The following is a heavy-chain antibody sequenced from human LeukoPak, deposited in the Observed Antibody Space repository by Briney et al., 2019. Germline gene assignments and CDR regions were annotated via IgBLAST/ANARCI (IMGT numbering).Heavy chain of an antibody. CDR3: ARGMYSSSWYSFDY. D-gene: IGHD6-13*01. CDR2: INHSGST. V-gene: IGHV4-34*01. CDR1: GGSFSGYY. Sequence: SETLSLTCAVYGGSFSGYYWSWIRQPPGKGLEWIGEINHSGSTNYNPSLKSRVTISVGTSKNQFSLKLSSVTAADTAVYYCARGMYSSSWYSFDYWGQGTLATVSS. J-gene: IGHJ4*02.